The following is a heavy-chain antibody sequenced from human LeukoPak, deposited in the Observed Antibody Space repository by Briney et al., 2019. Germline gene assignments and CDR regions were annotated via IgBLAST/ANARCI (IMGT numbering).Heavy chain of an antibody. CDR1: GFTFSDYY. J-gene: IGHJ4*02. D-gene: IGHD2-15*01. CDR2: ISSSGGTI. V-gene: IGHV3-11*01. Sequence: GGSLRLSCAASGFTFSDYYMSWIRQAPGKGLEWVSYISSSGGTIYYADSVKGRFTISRDNAKNSLYLQMNSLRAEDTAVYYCARGYPVVVVAAQFDYWGQGTLVTVSS. CDR3: ARGYPVVVVAAQFDY.